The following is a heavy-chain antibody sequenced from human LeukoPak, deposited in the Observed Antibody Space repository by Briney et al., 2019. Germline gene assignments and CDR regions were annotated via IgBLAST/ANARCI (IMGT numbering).Heavy chain of an antibody. Sequence: PGGSLRLSCTGSGFTFGDYGMSWVRQALGKGLEWVGFIRSKAYGGTTEYAASVKGRFTISRDDSKSIAYLQMNSLKTEDTAVYYCTRPRYCSGGSCYFDYWGQGTLVTVSS. CDR2: IRSKAYGGTT. V-gene: IGHV3-49*04. D-gene: IGHD2-15*01. CDR3: TRPRYCSGGSCYFDY. J-gene: IGHJ4*02. CDR1: GFTFGDYG.